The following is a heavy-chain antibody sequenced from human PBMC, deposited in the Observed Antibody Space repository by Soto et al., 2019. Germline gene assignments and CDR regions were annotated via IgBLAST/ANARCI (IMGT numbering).Heavy chain of an antibody. CDR1: GGSISSYY. CDR3: ARAPAVDYYYYGMDV. D-gene: IGHD2-15*01. CDR2: IYYSGST. V-gene: IGHV4-59*01. J-gene: IGHJ6*02. Sequence: QVQLQESGPGLVKPSETLSLTCTVSGGSISSYYWSWIRQPPGKGLEWIGYIYYSGSTNYNPSLKLRVTISVDTSKEQFSRKLSSVTAADTAVYYCARAPAVDYYYYGMDVWGQGTTVTVSS.